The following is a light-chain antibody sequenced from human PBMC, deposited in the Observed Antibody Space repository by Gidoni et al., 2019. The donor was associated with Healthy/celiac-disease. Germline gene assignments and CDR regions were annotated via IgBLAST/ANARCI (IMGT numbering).Light chain of an antibody. J-gene: IGKJ4*01. CDR1: QSVSSH. CDR2: DAS. Sequence: IMFTHSRATLSLSPGESATLSCKASQSVSSHLAWYQQKPGQAPRLLIYDASNRATGIPARFSGSGSGTDFTLTISSLEPEDFAVYYCQQRSNWPPELTFGGGTKVEIK. CDR3: QQRSNWPPELT. V-gene: IGKV3-11*01.